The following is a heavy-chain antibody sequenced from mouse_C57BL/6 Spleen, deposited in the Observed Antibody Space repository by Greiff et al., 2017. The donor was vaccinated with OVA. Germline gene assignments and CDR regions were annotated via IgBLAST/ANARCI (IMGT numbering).Heavy chain of an antibody. V-gene: IGHV5-9*01. Sequence: DVQLVESGGGLVKPGGSLKLSCAASGFTFSSYTMSWVRQTPEKRLEWVATISGGGGNTYYPDSVKGRFTISRDNAKNTLYLQMSSLRSEDTALYYCARFYYDYPFDYWGQGTTLTVSS. J-gene: IGHJ2*01. CDR3: ARFYYDYPFDY. CDR1: GFTFSSYT. CDR2: ISGGGGNT. D-gene: IGHD2-4*01.